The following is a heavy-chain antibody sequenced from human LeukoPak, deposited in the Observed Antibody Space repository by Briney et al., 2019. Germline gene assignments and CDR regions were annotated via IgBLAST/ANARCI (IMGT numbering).Heavy chain of an antibody. Sequence: GGSLRLSCAASGFTFSSYWMHWVRQAPGQGLVWVSRINSDGSSTSYADSVKGRFTISRDNAKNTLYLQMNSLRAEDTAVYYCANSYGDFGPWYFGYWGQGTLVTVSS. CDR1: GFTFSSYW. CDR2: INSDGSST. V-gene: IGHV3-74*01. J-gene: IGHJ4*02. CDR3: ANSYGDFGPWYFGY. D-gene: IGHD4-17*01.